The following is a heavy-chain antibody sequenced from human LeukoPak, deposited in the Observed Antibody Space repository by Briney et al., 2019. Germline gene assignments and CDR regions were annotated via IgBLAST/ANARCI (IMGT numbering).Heavy chain of an antibody. CDR3: ARIEGHSSSWYD. CDR2: INPNSGGT. V-gene: IGHV1-2*02. J-gene: IGHJ4*02. Sequence: GASVKVSCKASGYTFTGYYMHWVRQAPGQGLEWMGWINPNSGGTNYAQKFQGRVTMTRDTSINTGYMELSRLRSDDTAVYYCARIEGHSSSWYDWGQGTLVTVSS. D-gene: IGHD6-13*01. CDR1: GYTFTGYY.